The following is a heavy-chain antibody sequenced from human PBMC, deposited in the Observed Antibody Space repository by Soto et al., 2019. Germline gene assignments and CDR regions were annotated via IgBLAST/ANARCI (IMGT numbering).Heavy chain of an antibody. J-gene: IGHJ4*02. CDR1: GFTFSSYG. V-gene: IGHV3-30*18. CDR2: ISYDGSNK. Sequence: GGSLRLSCAASGFTFSSYGMHWVRQAPGKGLEWVAVISYDGSNKYYADSVKGRFTISRDNSKNTLYLQMNSLRAEDTAVYYCAKDLGRIAVAGLDYWGQGTLVTVSS. D-gene: IGHD6-19*01. CDR3: AKDLGRIAVAGLDY.